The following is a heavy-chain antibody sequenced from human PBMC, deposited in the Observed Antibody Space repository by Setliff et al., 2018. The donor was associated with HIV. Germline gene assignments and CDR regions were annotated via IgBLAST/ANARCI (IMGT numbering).Heavy chain of an antibody. CDR3: ARPKYSGSWYLYY. Sequence: SETLSLTCTVSGGTISSSDYYWGWIRQPPGKGLEWIGSIYYSGTTYYNPSLKSRVTISVDTSKNQFSLKLSSVTAADTAVYYCARPKYSGSWYLYYWGQGTLVTVSS. V-gene: IGHV4-39*01. CDR1: GGTISSSDYY. J-gene: IGHJ4*02. CDR2: IYYSGTT. D-gene: IGHD1-26*01.